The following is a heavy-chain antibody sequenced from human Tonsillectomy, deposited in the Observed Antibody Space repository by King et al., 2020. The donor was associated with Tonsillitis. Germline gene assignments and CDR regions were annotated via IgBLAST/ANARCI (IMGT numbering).Heavy chain of an antibody. CDR1: GFTFSRHG. CDR2: ISYDGNYK. Sequence: VPLVESGGGVVQPGRSLRLSCAASGFTFSRHGMHWVRQAPGKGLEWVAIISYDGNYKFYADSVKGRFTISRDRSMNTLYLQMDSLRADDTAVYFCARDFSGRYCVDYWGQGTLVTVSS. V-gene: IGHV3-30*05. J-gene: IGHJ4*02. CDR3: ARDFSGRYCVDY. D-gene: IGHD1-26*01.